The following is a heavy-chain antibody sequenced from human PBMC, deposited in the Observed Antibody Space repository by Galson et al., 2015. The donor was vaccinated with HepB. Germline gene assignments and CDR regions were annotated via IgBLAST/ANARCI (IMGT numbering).Heavy chain of an antibody. Sequence: SVKVSCKASGFTFTSSAVQWVRQARGQRLEWIGWIVVGSGNTNYAQKFQESVTITRDMSTSTAYMELSSLRSEDTAVYYCAALGGGDYGDSHNFGPMYYYYYMDVWGKGTTVTVSS. V-gene: IGHV1-58*01. D-gene: IGHD4-17*01. J-gene: IGHJ6*03. CDR1: GFTFTSSA. CDR2: IVVGSGNT. CDR3: AALGGGDYGDSHNFGPMYYYYYMDV.